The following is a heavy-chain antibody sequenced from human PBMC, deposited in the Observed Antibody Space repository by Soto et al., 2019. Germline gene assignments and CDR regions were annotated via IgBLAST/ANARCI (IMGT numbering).Heavy chain of an antibody. CDR3: ARESEDLTSNFDY. J-gene: IGHJ4*02. V-gene: IGHV3-21*06. Sequence: WSLRLSWAASGFTFTRYSMNWVRQAPWKGLEWVSSISSTTNYIYYGDSMKGRFTISRDNAKNSLYLEMNSLRAEDTAVYYCARESEDLTSNFDYWGQGTLVTVSS. CDR2: ISSTTNYI. CDR1: GFTFTRYS.